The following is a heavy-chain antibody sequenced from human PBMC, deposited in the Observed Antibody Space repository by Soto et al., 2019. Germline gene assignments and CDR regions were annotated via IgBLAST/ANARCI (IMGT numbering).Heavy chain of an antibody. CDR1: GYTFTGYY. Sequence: ASVKVSCKASGYTFTGYYMHWVRQAPGQGLEWMGWINPNSGGTNYAQKFQGRVTMTRDTSISTADMELSRLRSDDTAVYYCARDRDSSSSPYYYYYYGMDVWGQGTTVTVSS. D-gene: IGHD6-6*01. V-gene: IGHV1-2*02. CDR2: INPNSGGT. CDR3: ARDRDSSSSPYYYYYYGMDV. J-gene: IGHJ6*02.